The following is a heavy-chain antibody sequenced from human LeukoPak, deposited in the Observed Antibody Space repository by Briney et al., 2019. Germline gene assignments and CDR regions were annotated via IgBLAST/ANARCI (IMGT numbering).Heavy chain of an antibody. CDR2: IYYSGST. J-gene: IGHJ4*02. Sequence: SETLSLTCTVSGGSISSYYWSWIRQPPGKGLEWIGYIYYSGSTNYNPSLKSRVTISVDASKNQFSLKLSSVTAADTAVYYCARDRTGELWSDYWGQGTLVTVSS. V-gene: IGHV4-59*01. CDR3: ARDRTGELWSDY. CDR1: GGSISSYY. D-gene: IGHD5-18*01.